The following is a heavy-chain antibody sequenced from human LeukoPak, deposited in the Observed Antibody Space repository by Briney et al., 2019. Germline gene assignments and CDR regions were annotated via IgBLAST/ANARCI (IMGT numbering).Heavy chain of an antibody. V-gene: IGHV5-51*01. CDR1: GYSFTSSW. D-gene: IGHD3-22*01. CDR3: ARHDRRLLYLGMDV. CDR2: IYPGDSNT. Sequence: GESLKISCKTSGYSFTSSWIAWVRQMPGKDLEWMGIIYPGDSNTKYSPSFQGQVTIYADKSINTAYLQWSSLKASDSALYYCARHDRRLLYLGMDVWGQGTTVTVSS. J-gene: IGHJ6*02.